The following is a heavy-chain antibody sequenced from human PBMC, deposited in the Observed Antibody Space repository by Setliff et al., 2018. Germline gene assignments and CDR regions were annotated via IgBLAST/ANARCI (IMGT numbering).Heavy chain of an antibody. D-gene: IGHD1-26*01. J-gene: IGHJ4*02. V-gene: IGHV1-18*01. Sequence: ASVKVSCKTSGYTFNDYGIAWVRQAPGQGLEWMGWISPHTGNTYYTPKLHGRVTLTTDTSASTAYMELRSLGSDDTAVYYCSRAGDAATNRKGVFEFWGQGTLVTVSS. CDR2: ISPHTGNT. CDR3: SRAGDAATNRKGVFEF. CDR1: GYTFNDYG.